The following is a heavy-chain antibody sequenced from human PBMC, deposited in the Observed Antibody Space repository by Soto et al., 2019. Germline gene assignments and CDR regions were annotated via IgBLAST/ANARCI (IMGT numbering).Heavy chain of an antibody. CDR1: GFTFRIYA. J-gene: IGHJ3*01. CDR2: ISDSADSA. D-gene: IGHD2-15*01. V-gene: IGHV3-23*01. Sequence: EVQLLESGGGLVQPGGSLRLSCAASGFTFRIYAMRWVRQVPGKGLEWVSTISDSADSAYSADSVKGRFTISRDNSKNTLYLQMNSLRAEDTAVYDCARPSGGKRGDALDLWGQGTTVTVSS. CDR3: ARPSGGKRGDALDL.